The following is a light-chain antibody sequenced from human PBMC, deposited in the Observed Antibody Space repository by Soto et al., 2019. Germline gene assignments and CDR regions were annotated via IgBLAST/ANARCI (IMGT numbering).Light chain of an antibody. Sequence: QSVLTQPASVSGSPGQSITISCTGTSSDIGRYNYVSWYQHSPGKAPKLIIYDVSDRPSGVSNRFSGSKSGTTASLTISGLQAEDEADYYCGSYTSSDTMSFGGGTKVTVL. J-gene: IGLJ2*01. CDR3: GSYTSSDTMS. V-gene: IGLV2-14*03. CDR1: SSDIGRYNY. CDR2: DVS.